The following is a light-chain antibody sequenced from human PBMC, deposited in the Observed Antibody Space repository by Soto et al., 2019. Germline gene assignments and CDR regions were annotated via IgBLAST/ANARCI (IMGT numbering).Light chain of an antibody. Sequence: QSVLTQPPSASGTPGQRVFISCSGSSSNIGGTNYAYWYQQLPGAAPKLLMHSNNLRPSGVPDRFSASKSDNTASLTISGLQAEDEADYYCSSYAGNYVYVFGSGTKVTVL. J-gene: IGLJ1*01. CDR3: SSYAGNYVYV. V-gene: IGLV1-47*02. CDR1: SSNIGGTNY. CDR2: SNN.